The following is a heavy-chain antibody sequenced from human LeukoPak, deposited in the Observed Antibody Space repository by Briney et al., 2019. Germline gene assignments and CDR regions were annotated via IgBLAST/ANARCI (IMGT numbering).Heavy chain of an antibody. V-gene: IGHV3-21*01. Sequence: PGGSLRLSCAASGFTFSSYWMSWVRQAPGKGLEWVSSISSSSNYIYYADSVKGRFTISRDNAKNSLYLQMNSLRAEDTAVYYCARVGGFGYCTSTSCPPEYWGQGTLVTVSS. D-gene: IGHD2-2*01. J-gene: IGHJ4*02. CDR1: GFTFSSYW. CDR3: ARVGGFGYCTSTSCPPEY. CDR2: ISSSSNYI.